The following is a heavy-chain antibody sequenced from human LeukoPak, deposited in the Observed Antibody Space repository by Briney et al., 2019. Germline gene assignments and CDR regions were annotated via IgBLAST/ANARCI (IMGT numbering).Heavy chain of an antibody. D-gene: IGHD6-19*01. J-gene: IGHJ4*02. Sequence: GQSRRLSCSASRFSFSKFAMHWVRHAPGKGIECVSAINDNECSTYYADSEKGRCSISRDKSKSTLYLQMSSLRTEDTAVYYCVKYSSGWYYDYWGQGTLVTVSS. CDR1: RFSFSKFA. CDR2: INDNECST. V-gene: IGHV3-64D*09. CDR3: VKYSSGWYYDY.